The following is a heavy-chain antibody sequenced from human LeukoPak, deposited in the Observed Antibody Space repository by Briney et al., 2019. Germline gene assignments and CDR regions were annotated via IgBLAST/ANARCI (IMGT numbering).Heavy chain of an antibody. CDR1: GFTFSSYA. CDR3: ARVMADYNNALDH. V-gene: IGHV3-21*06. D-gene: IGHD4-11*01. Sequence: PGGSLRLSCAASGFTFSSYAMSWVRQAPGKGLEWVSSISPSSSYMYHADSVQGRFTVSRDNANNLLYLQMNSLRAEDTAVYYCARVMADYNNALDHWGQGTLVTVSS. CDR2: ISPSSSYM. J-gene: IGHJ4*02.